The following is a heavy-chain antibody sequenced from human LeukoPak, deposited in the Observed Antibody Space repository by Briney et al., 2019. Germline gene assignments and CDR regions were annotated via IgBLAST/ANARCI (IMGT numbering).Heavy chain of an antibody. CDR3: TRTNYGDYNWFDP. J-gene: IGHJ5*02. CDR2: IHYSGST. CDR1: GGAVSSGSYY. V-gene: IGHV4-61*01. Sequence: SETLSLTCTVSGGAVSSGSYYWSWIRQPPGQGPEWIGYIHYSGSTKYNPSLKSRVTMSVDTSKNQLSLKVTSVTAADTAIYYCTRTNYGDYNWFDPWGQGTLVTVSS. D-gene: IGHD4-17*01.